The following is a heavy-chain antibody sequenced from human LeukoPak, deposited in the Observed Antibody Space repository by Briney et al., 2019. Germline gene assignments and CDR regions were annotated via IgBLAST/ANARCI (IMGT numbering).Heavy chain of an antibody. J-gene: IGHJ4*02. Sequence: EGSLRLSCAASGFMFSSYAMNWVRQAPGKGLVWVSRIKTDGSTTSYADSVKGRFTISRDNAKNTVYLQMNSLRAEDTAVYYCAREDSSGWPFDYWGQGTLVTVSS. V-gene: IGHV3-74*01. CDR2: IKTDGSTT. CDR1: GFMFSSYA. CDR3: AREDSSGWPFDY. D-gene: IGHD6-19*01.